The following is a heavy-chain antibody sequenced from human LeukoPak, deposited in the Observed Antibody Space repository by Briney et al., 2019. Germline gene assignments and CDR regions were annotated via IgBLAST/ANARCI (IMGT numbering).Heavy chain of an antibody. CDR1: GGSISSYY. D-gene: IGHD3-16*01. Sequence: PSETLSLTCTVSGGSISSYYWSWIRQPPGKGLEWIGYIYYSGSTNYNPSLKGRVTISVDTSKNQFSLKLNSLTTADTAVYYCTRGAGWLIDYWGQGILVTVSS. V-gene: IGHV4-59*01. CDR2: IYYSGST. CDR3: TRGAGWLIDY. J-gene: IGHJ4*02.